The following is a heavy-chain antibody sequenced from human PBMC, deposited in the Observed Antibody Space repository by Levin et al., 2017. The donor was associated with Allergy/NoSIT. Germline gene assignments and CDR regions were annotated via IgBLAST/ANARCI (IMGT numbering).Heavy chain of an antibody. CDR3: ARVYVDTAMVTSYYFDY. D-gene: IGHD5-18*01. V-gene: IGHV3-21*01. J-gene: IGHJ4*02. Sequence: GGSLRLSCAASGFTFSSYSMNWVRQAPGKGLEWVSSISSSSSYIYYADSVKGRFTISRDNAKNSLYLQMNSLRAEDTAVYYCARVYVDTAMVTSYYFDYWGQGTLVTVSS. CDR1: GFTFSSYS. CDR2: ISSSSSYI.